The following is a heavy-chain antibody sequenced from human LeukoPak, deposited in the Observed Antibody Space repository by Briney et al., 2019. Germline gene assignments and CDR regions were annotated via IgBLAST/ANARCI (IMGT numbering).Heavy chain of an antibody. CDR2: VYTMGST. V-gene: IGHV4-4*07. Sequence: AETLSLTRTLSGSSISRYYCRWLRPPARKGLEWVGCVYTMGSTNFNPSLKSRVTMSVDTAKNQFSLKLSSVTAADTAVYYCARDNYGDYGPPFYYYGMDVWGQGTTVSVSS. J-gene: IGHJ6*02. D-gene: IGHD4-17*01. CDR3: ARDNYGDYGPPFYYYGMDV. CDR1: GSSISRYY.